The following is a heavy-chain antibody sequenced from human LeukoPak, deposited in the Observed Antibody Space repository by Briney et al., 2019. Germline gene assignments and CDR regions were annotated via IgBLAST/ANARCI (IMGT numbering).Heavy chain of an antibody. D-gene: IGHD3-22*01. V-gene: IGHV4-34*01. CDR1: GGSFSGYY. CDR3: ARGTLNYYDSSGYYHRKQRQYYFDY. J-gene: IGHJ4*02. Sequence: SETLSLTCAVYGGSFSGYYWSWIRPPPGKGPEWIGEINHSGSTNYNPSLKSRVTISVDTSKNQFSLKLSSVPAADTAVYYCARGTLNYYDSSGYYHRKQRQYYFDYWGQGTLVTVSS. CDR2: INHSGST.